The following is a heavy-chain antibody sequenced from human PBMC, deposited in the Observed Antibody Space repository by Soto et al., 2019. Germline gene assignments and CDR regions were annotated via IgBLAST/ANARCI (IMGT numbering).Heavy chain of an antibody. CDR1: GFTVSSNY. J-gene: IGHJ6*02. CDR2: IYSGGST. Sequence: EVQLVESGGGLVQPGGSLRLSCAASGFTVSSNYMSWVLQAPGKGLEWVSIIYSGGSTYYADSVKGRFTISRHNFKNTLYLHMNSLRAEDTAVYYCALDSHSGNYYYGMDVWGQGTTVTVSS. CDR3: ALDSHSGNYYYGMDV. V-gene: IGHV3-66*01. D-gene: IGHD6-25*01.